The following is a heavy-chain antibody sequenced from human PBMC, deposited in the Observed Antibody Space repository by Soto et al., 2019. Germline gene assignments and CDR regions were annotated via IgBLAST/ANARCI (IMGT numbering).Heavy chain of an antibody. CDR1: GYTFSSYG. J-gene: IGHJ6*02. CDR2: VSPYDGYT. CDR3: ARGGYYDSSGSRNYFYYGMNV. D-gene: IGHD3-22*01. Sequence: ASVKVSCKASGYTFSSYGINWVRQAPGQGLEWLGWVSPYDGYTNYEQILQGRVSMTTDTSTKTAYMEVRSLRSDDTAVYYCARGGYYDSSGSRNYFYYGMNVWG. V-gene: IGHV1-18*01.